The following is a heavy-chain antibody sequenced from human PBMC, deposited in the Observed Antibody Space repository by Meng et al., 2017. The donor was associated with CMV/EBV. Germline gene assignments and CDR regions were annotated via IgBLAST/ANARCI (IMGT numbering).Heavy chain of an antibody. V-gene: IGHV4-34*01. CDR2: INHSGST. Sequence: GSLRLSCAVYGGSFSGYYWSWIRQPPGKGLEWIGEINHSGSTNYNPSLKSRVTISVDTSKSQFSLKLSSVTAADTAVYYCARRPLYIVVVPAARNWLDPWGQGTLVTVSS. D-gene: IGHD2-2*01. CDR3: ARRPLYIVVVPAARNWLDP. J-gene: IGHJ5*02. CDR1: GGSFSGYY.